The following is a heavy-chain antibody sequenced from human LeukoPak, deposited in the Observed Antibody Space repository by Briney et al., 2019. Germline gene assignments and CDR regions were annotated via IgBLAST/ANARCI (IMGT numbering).Heavy chain of an antibody. CDR3: ARAGGLGIQNYYYYMDV. D-gene: IGHD7-27*01. V-gene: IGHV3-74*01. CDR1: GFTFSSYW. Sequence: GGSLRLSCAASGFTFSSYWMHWVRQAPGKGLVWVSRINSDGSSTSYADSVKGRFTISRDNAKNTLYLQMNSLRAEDTAVYYCARAGGLGIQNYYYYMDVWGKGTTVTVSS. J-gene: IGHJ6*03. CDR2: INSDGSST.